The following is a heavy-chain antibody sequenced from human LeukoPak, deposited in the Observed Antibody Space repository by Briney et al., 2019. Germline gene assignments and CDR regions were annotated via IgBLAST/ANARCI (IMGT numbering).Heavy chain of an antibody. Sequence: GGSLRLSCATSGFTFSNCGMSWVRQAPGKGLQWLSVIGGDGTTYYADSVKGRFTVSRDNSENTLYLQMNSLRTEDTAVYYCAKGPYGLGIYYGMDVWGQGTTVTV. J-gene: IGHJ6*02. CDR2: IGGDGTT. CDR1: GFTFSNCG. D-gene: IGHD3-10*01. CDR3: AKGPYGLGIYYGMDV. V-gene: IGHV3-23*01.